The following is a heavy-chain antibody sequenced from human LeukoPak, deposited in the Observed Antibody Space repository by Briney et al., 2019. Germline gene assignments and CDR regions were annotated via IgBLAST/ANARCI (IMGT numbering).Heavy chain of an antibody. CDR1: EFTFSSYN. CDR3: AREIFWSGYYSNLHFDY. D-gene: IGHD3-3*01. CDR2: ISSSGSYI. Sequence: GSLRLSCEASEFTFSSYNMNWVRQAPGKGLEWVSSISSSGSYIYYADAVKGRFTISRDNAKNSLYLQMNSLRAEDTAVYYCAREIFWSGYYSNLHFDYWGRGTQVTVSS. V-gene: IGHV3-21*01. J-gene: IGHJ4*02.